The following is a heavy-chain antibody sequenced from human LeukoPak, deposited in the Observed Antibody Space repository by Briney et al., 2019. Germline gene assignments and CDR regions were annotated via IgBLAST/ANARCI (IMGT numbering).Heavy chain of an antibody. CDR2: IYYSGST. Sequence: SETLSLTCTVSGGSISSYYWSWIRQPPGKGLEWIRYIYYSGSTNYNPSLKSRVTISVDTSKNQFSLKLSSVTAADTAVYYCAGDGSSGYSVTAFDIWGQGTMVTVSS. J-gene: IGHJ3*02. CDR1: GGSISSYY. V-gene: IGHV4-59*01. CDR3: AGDGSSGYSVTAFDI. D-gene: IGHD3-22*01.